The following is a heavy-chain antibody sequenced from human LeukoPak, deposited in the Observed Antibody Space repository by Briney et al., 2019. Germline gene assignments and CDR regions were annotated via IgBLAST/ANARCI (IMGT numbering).Heavy chain of an antibody. CDR2: IFSGGNT. D-gene: IGHD4-23*01. CDR1: GFTVSSNY. V-gene: IGHV3-53*04. J-gene: IGHJ3*02. CDR3: AKDYGGNNYDTFDI. Sequence: GGSLRHSCAASGFTVSSNYMSWVRQAPGKGLEWVSLIFSGGNTYYADSVKGRFTISRHNSKNTLYLQMNSLRAEDTALYYCAKDYGGNNYDTFDIWGQGTMVAVSS.